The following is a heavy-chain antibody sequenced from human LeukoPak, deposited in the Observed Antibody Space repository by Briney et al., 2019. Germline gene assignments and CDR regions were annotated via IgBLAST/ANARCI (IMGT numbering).Heavy chain of an antibody. CDR1: GFTFSYYG. J-gene: IGHJ4*01. CDR2: VASDGNSR. CDR3: ANLPYNWNTHFDDY. V-gene: IGHV3-30*02. D-gene: IGHD1-1*01. Sequence: PGGSLRLSCAASGFTFSYYGMHWVRQAPGEGLEWVAYVASDGNSRDYVDSVKGRFTVSRDNSKDTLYLQMDSLRTEDTGVYYCANLPYNWNTHFDDYWGHGTLVTVSS.